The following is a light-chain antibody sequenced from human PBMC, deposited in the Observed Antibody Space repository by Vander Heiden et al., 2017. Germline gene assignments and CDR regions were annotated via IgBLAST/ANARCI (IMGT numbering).Light chain of an antibody. Sequence: IVLTQSPATLSLSPGERATLSCRASQSVSSYLAWYQQKPGQAPRLLIYDAANRATGSQDRFSGSGYGTDFTLTISSLEPEDFAVYYCQQRINGPPVLTFGHGTKVDIK. CDR2: DAA. CDR3: QQRINGPPVLT. CDR1: QSVSSY. V-gene: IGKV3-11*01. J-gene: IGKJ3*01.